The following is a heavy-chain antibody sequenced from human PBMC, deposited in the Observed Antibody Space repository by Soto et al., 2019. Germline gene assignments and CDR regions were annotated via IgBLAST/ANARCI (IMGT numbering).Heavy chain of an antibody. J-gene: IGHJ5*02. CDR1: GGSISSGDYY. CDR2: IYYSGST. V-gene: IGHV4-30-4*01. CDR3: ARSLRSDSSGYYYVNWFDP. Sequence: PSETLSLTCTVSGGSISSGDYYWSWIRQPPGKGLEWIGYIYYSGSTYYNPSLKSRVTISVDTPKNQFSLKLSSVTAADTAVYYCARSLRSDSSGYYYVNWFDPWGQGTLVTV. D-gene: IGHD3-22*01.